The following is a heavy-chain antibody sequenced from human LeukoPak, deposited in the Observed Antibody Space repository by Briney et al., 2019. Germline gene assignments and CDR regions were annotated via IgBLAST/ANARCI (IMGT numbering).Heavy chain of an antibody. CDR1: DFSISSHFY. CDR3: ARQDILTGYFDY. CDR2: IYHSGST. Sequence: PSETLSLTCTVSDFSISSHFYWGWIRQPPGKGLEWIGSIYHSGSTNYNPSLKSRVTISVDTSKNQFSLKLSSVTAADTAVYYCARQDILTGYFDYWGQGTLVTVSS. J-gene: IGHJ4*02. D-gene: IGHD3-9*01. V-gene: IGHV4-38-2*02.